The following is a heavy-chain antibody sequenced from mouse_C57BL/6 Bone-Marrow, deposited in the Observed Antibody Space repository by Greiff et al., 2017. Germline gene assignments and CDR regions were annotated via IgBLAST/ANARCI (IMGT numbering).Heavy chain of an antibody. J-gene: IGHJ2*01. CDR2: IDPSDSYT. CDR1: GYTLTSYW. Sequence: QVQLKQPGAELVMPGASVKLSCKASGYTLTSYWMHWVKQRPGQGLEWIGEIDPSDSYTNYNQKFKGKSTLTVDKSSSTAYMQLSSLTSEDSAVYYCARGCFDYWGQGTTLTVSS. V-gene: IGHV1-69*01. CDR3: ARGCFDY.